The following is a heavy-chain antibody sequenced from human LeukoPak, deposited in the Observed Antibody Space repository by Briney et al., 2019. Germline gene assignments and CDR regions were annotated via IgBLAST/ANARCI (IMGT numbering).Heavy chain of an antibody. Sequence: ASVKVSCKASGYTFTSYGISWVRQAPGQGLEWMGWISAYNGNTNYAQKLQGRVTMTTDTSTSTAYMELRSLRSEDTAVYYCARRSDDYDSSAYYHWGQGTLVTVSS. CDR3: ARRSDDYDSSAYYH. CDR1: GYTFTSYG. D-gene: IGHD3-22*01. CDR2: ISAYNGNT. V-gene: IGHV1-18*01. J-gene: IGHJ4*02.